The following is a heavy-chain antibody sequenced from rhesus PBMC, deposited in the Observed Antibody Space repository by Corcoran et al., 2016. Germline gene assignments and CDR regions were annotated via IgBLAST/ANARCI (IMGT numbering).Heavy chain of an antibody. D-gene: IGHD6-31*01. CDR1: GGSISSSY. V-gene: IGHV4-169*02. CDR3: ASTTYSSGWPIFDY. Sequence: QLQLQESGPGLVKPSETLSVTCAVSGGSISSSYLSWIRQAPGKGLEWIGYIYCIGSSTKTNPSLKSRVTLSVDTSKNQLSLKRSSVTAADTAVYYCASTTYSSGWPIFDYWGQGVLVTVSS. J-gene: IGHJ4*01. CDR2: IYCIGSST.